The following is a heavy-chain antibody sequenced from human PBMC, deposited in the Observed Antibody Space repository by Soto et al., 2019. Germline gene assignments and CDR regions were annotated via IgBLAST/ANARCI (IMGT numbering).Heavy chain of an antibody. CDR1: GGSISNSDYF. CDR2: ISHTGSP. J-gene: IGHJ4*02. Sequence: SETLSLTCTVSGGSISNSDYFWAWMRQPPGKGLEWVGTISHTGSPRYNPSLKSRVTISVDTSKNQFSLRLPSVTAADTTVFYCASQLESTTYFDYWGRGTLVTVSS. V-gene: IGHV4-39*01. CDR3: ASQLESTTYFDY. D-gene: IGHD1-1*01.